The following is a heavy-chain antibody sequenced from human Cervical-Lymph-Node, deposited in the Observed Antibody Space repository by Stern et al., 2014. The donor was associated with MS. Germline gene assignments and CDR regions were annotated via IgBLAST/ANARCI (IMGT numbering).Heavy chain of an antibody. J-gene: IGHJ4*02. CDR3: ARVEVGATETYFDY. CDR1: GFTFSSYS. CDR2: LSSSSSTI. V-gene: IGHV3-48*02. Sequence: EMQLVESGGGLVQPGGSLRLSCAASGFTFSSYSMNWVRQAPGKGLEWVSYLSSSSSTIYYADSVKGRFTISRDNAKNSLYLQMNSLRDEDTAVYYCARVEVGATETYFDYWGQGTLVTVSS. D-gene: IGHD1-26*01.